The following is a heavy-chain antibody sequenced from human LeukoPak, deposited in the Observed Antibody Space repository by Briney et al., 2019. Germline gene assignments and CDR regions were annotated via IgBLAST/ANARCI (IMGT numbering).Heavy chain of an antibody. CDR3: VRHRTASDY. CDR1: GFTFSSYS. J-gene: IGHJ4*02. Sequence: GGSLRLSCAASGFTFSSYSMNWVRQAPGKGLEWVSSISSSSYIYYADSLKGRFTISRDNAKNSLYLQMSSLRAEDTAVYYCVRHRTASDYWGQGTLVTVSS. D-gene: IGHD1-1*01. V-gene: IGHV3-21*01. CDR2: ISSSSYI.